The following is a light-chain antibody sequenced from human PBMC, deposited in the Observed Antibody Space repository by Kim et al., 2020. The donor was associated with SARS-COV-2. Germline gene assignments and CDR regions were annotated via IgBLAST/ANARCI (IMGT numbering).Light chain of an antibody. Sequence: SPGERATLSCRARPGVSSSLDWYQQQPGQAPRLLIYDASNRATGIPASFSGSGSGTDFTLTISSLEPEDFAVYYCQQRTNWPPMYTFGQGTKLEI. J-gene: IGKJ2*01. V-gene: IGKV3-11*01. CDR3: QQRTNWPPMYT. CDR1: PGVSSS. CDR2: DAS.